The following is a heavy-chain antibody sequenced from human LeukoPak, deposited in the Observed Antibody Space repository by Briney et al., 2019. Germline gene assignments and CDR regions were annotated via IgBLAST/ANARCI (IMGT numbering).Heavy chain of an antibody. Sequence: GGSLRLSCAASGFTFSSYSMNWVRQAPGKGLEWVSSISSSSSYIYYADSVKGRFTISRDNAKNSLYLQMNSLRAEDTAVYYCARVLRRITMIVVAPGAFDYWGQGTLVTVSS. V-gene: IGHV3-21*01. CDR2: ISSSSSYI. CDR3: ARVLRRITMIVVAPGAFDY. D-gene: IGHD3-22*01. J-gene: IGHJ4*02. CDR1: GFTFSSYS.